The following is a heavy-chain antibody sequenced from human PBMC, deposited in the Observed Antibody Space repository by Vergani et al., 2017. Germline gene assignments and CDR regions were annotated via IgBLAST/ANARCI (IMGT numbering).Heavy chain of an antibody. Sequence: QVQLQESGPGLVKPSETLSLTCTVSGGSISSYYWSWIRQPPGKGLEWIGYIYYSGSTNYNPSLKSRVTISVDTSKNQFSLKLNSVTAADTAVYYCARGGLGYYSSSSRSHWFDPWGQGTLVTVSS. V-gene: IGHV4-59*12. CDR2: IYYSGST. J-gene: IGHJ5*02. D-gene: IGHD6-6*01. CDR3: ARGGLGYYSSSSRSHWFDP. CDR1: GGSISSYY.